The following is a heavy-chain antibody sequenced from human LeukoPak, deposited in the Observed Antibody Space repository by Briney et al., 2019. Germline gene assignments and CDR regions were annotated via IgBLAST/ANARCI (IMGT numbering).Heavy chain of an antibody. CDR1: GFTFSVYS. CDR3: ARDYNYALDY. V-gene: IGHV3-48*04. CDR2: ISGSGSVM. J-gene: IGHJ4*02. D-gene: IGHD5-18*01. Sequence: PGGSLRLSCAASGFTFSVYSMNWVRQAPGKGLEWLSYISGSGSVMYYADSVKGRFTISRDSAKNSLYLQMSSLRAEDTAVYYCARDYNYALDYWGQGILVTVSS.